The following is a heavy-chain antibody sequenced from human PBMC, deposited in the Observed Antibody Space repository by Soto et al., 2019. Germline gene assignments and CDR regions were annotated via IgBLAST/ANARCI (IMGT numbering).Heavy chain of an antibody. CDR2: INPNSGGT. CDR3: ANIPAALYYYYGMDV. Sequence: ASVKVSCKASGYTFTGYYMHWVRQAPGQGLEWMGWINPNSGGTNYAQKFQGRVTMTRDTSISTAYMELSRLRSDDTAVYYCANIPAALYYYYGMDVWGQGTTVTVSS. CDR1: GYTFTGYY. J-gene: IGHJ6*02. V-gene: IGHV1-2*02. D-gene: IGHD2-2*01.